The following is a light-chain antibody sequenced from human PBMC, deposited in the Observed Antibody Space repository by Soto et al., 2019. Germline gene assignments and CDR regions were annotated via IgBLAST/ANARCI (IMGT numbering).Light chain of an antibody. J-gene: IGKJ2*02. CDR2: DAS. CDR3: QHRNSWPGT. CDR1: QSVRTY. V-gene: IGKV3-11*01. Sequence: EIVLTQSPVTLSLSPGERATLSCRASQSVRTYLAWYQQRPGQAPRLLIYDASNRATGIPARFSGSGSGTDFTLTISSLEPEDFAVYYWQHRNSWPGTFGQGTNLEIK.